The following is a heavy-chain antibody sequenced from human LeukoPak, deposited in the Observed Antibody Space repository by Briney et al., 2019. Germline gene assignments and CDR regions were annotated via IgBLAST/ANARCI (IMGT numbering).Heavy chain of an antibody. V-gene: IGHV1-8*03. CDR2: MNPNSGNT. J-gene: IGHJ3*01. D-gene: IGHD5-24*01. CDR3: ARIRDGYNDAYDL. Sequence: ASVKVSCKASGYAFTGYYMHWVRQAPGQGLEWMGWMNPNSGNTGYAQKFQGRVTITRNTSISTAYMELSSLRSEDTAVYYCARIRDGYNDAYDLWGQGTVVTVPS. CDR1: GYAFTGYY.